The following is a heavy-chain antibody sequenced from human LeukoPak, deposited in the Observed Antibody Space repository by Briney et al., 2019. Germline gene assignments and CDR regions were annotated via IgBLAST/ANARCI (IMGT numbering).Heavy chain of an antibody. J-gene: IGHJ4*02. D-gene: IGHD2/OR15-2a*01. V-gene: IGHV3-7*04. CDR1: GFTLSTYW. Sequence: PGGSLRLSSAASGFTLSTYWMTWVRQAPGKGLEWVANINQDGTEKNYVDSVKGRFTISRDNAKNSLYLQMKSLRVEDTAVYYCARNMGDYWGQGTLVTVSS. CDR2: INQDGTEK. CDR3: ARNMGDY.